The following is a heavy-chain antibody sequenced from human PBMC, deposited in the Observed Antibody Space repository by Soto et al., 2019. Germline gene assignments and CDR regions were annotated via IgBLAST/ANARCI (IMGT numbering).Heavy chain of an antibody. D-gene: IGHD6-13*01. CDR3: ARDEGIAAAGYYYYYGMDV. Sequence: SPTLSLTCAISGDSVSSNSAAWNWIRQSPSRGLEWLGRTYYRSKWYNDYAVSVKSRITINPDTSKNQFSLQLNSVTPEDTAVYYCARDEGIAAAGYYYYYGMDVWGQGTTVTVSS. CDR2: TYYRSKWYN. CDR1: GDSVSSNSAA. J-gene: IGHJ6*02. V-gene: IGHV6-1*01.